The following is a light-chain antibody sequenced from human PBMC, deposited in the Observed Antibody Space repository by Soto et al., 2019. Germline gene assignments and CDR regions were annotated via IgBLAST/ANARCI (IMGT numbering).Light chain of an antibody. V-gene: IGKV3-20*01. Sequence: DIGMTQSPDSLAVSGGERATLSCRASQSVSRNLALYQQKPGQAPRLLIYAASSRAIGIPDRFSGSGSGTDFTLTISRLEPEDFAVYYCQQYGSSSWTFGQGTKVDI. CDR2: AAS. CDR3: QQYGSSSWT. CDR1: QSVSRN. J-gene: IGKJ1*01.